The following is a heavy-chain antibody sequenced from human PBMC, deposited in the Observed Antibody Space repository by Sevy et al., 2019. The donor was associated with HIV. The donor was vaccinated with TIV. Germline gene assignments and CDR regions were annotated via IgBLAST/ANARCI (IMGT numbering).Heavy chain of an antibody. CDR2: IWYDVSNK. D-gene: IGHD3-16*01. Sequence: GGSRRLSCAAAGFTFSIFGIRWVRQAPGKLLEWVAVIWYDVSNKYYADSVKGRFTISRDNSKNTLYLQMNSLRAEDTAVYYCARGGRFPPDYWGQGTLVTVSS. V-gene: IGHV3-33*01. CDR3: ARGGRFPPDY. J-gene: IGHJ4*02. CDR1: GFTFSIFG.